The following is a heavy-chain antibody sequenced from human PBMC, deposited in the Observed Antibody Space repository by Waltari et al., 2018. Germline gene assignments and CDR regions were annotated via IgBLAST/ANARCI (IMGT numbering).Heavy chain of an antibody. CDR3: ARGGTGAYVPYYYYYYGMDV. CDR1: GGSISSYY. J-gene: IGHJ6*02. CDR2: IYYSGST. Sequence: QVQLQESGPGLVKPSETLSLTCTVSGGSISSYYQSWIRQPQGKGVEWIGDIYYSGSTNYNPSLKSRVTISVDTSKNQFSLKLSSVTAADTAVYYCARGGTGAYVPYYYYYYGMDVWGQGTTVTVSS. D-gene: IGHD3-10*02. V-gene: IGHV4-59*01.